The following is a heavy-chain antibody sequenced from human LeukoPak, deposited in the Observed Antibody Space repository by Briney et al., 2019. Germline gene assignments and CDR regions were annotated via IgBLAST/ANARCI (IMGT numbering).Heavy chain of an antibody. CDR2: ISGSGGST. V-gene: IGHV3-23*01. Sequence: GSLRLSCAASGFRFSSYAMSWVRQAPGKGPEWVSVISGSGGSTYYADSVKGRFTVSRDNSKNTVYLQMNSLRAEDTAVYYCAKEIYGDSTGARFQHWGQGTLLTVSS. CDR1: GFRFSSYA. CDR3: AKEIYGDSTGARFQH. J-gene: IGHJ1*01. D-gene: IGHD4-17*01.